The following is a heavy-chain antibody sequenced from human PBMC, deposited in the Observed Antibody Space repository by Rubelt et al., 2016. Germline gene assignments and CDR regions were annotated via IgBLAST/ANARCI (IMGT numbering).Heavy chain of an antibody. D-gene: IGHD5-18*01. V-gene: IGHV4-4*02. CDR3: ARDVDTAMVTTFH. CDR1: GGSISSSNW. Sequence: QVQLQESGPGLVKPSGTLSLTCAVSGGSISSSNWWSWVRQPPGKGLEWIGEIYHSGSTNYNRPLKGGGTISVDKSKNQFSLKLSSVTAADTAVYYGARDVDTAMVTTFHWGQGTLVTVSS. J-gene: IGHJ4*02. CDR2: IYHSGST.